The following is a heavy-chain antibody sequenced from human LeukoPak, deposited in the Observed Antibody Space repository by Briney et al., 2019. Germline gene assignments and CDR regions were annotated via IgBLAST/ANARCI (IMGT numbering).Heavy chain of an antibody. Sequence: GGSLRLSCAASGFIFSSYAMRWVRQAPGKGLEWVSYISSRSSTIYYADSVKGRFTISRDNAKNSLYLQMNSLRDEDTAVYYCARTAAGYYGLDVWGQGTTVTVSS. D-gene: IGHD2-15*01. CDR2: ISSRSSTI. J-gene: IGHJ6*02. V-gene: IGHV3-48*02. CDR1: GFIFSSYA. CDR3: ARTAAGYYGLDV.